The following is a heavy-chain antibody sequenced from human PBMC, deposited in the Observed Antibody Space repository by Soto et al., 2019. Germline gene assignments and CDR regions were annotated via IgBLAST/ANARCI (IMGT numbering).Heavy chain of an antibody. J-gene: IGHJ4*02. CDR3: ASWAHPERSLLIGPFDY. Sequence: EAQLLESGGGLVQPGGSLRVSCTASGFNLSTYAMSWVRQVQGRGLEWISGISGSGGSTNYADSVKGRFSSTIDKDETKLYLQMNSLRSEDTAVYYCASWAHPERSLLIGPFDYWGQGALVTVSS. V-gene: IGHV3-23*01. CDR2: ISGSGGST. CDR1: GFNLSTYA. D-gene: IGHD3-10*01.